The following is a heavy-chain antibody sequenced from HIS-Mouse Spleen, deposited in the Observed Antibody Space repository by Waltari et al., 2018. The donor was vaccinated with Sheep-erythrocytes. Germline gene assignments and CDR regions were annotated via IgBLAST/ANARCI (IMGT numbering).Heavy chain of an antibody. CDR1: GFTFSSYS. CDR2: ISSSSSYI. Sequence: GFTFSSYSMNWVRQAPGKGLEWVSSISSSSSYIYYADSVKGRFTISRDNAKNSLYLQMNSLRAEDTAVYYCARDTGTDAFDIWAKGQWSPSLQ. J-gene: IGHJ3*02. V-gene: IGHV3-21*01. CDR3: ARDTGTDAFDI. D-gene: IGHD1-1*01.